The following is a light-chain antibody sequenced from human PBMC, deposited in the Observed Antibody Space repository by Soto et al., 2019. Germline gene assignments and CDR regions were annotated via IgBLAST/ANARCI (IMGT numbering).Light chain of an antibody. Sequence: EILLTQSPVTLSVSPGARATLSCRASQSLTSNLAWYQQRPGQAPRLLIYVTSTRATDVPARFSGSGSGTEFTLTIASLQSEDFAVYYCQQYNHWPRMLSFGGWTRVEL. V-gene: IGKV3-15*01. J-gene: IGKJ4*01. CDR2: VTS. CDR1: QSLTSN. CDR3: QQYNHWPRMLS.